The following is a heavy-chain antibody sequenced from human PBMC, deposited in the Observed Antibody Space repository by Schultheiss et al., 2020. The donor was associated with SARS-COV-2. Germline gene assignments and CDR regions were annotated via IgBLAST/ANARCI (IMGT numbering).Heavy chain of an antibody. D-gene: IGHD4-11*01. V-gene: IGHV3-33*01. CDR3: ARYDYSGSAWFDP. J-gene: IGHJ5*02. CDR1: GFTFSSYG. Sequence: GASLKISCAASGFTFSSYGMHWVRQAPGKGLEWVAVIWYDGSNKYYADSVKGRFTISRDNSKNTLYLQMNSLRAEDTAVYYCARYDYSGSAWFDPWGQGTLVTVSS. CDR2: IWYDGSNK.